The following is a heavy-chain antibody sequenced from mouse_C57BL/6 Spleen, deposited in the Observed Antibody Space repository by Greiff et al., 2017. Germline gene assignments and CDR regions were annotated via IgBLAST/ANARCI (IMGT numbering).Heavy chain of an antibody. CDR3: ARWIYYDYGIDY. Sequence: QVQLQQSGAELMKPGASVKLSCKATGYTFTGYWIEWVKQRHGHGLEWIGEILPGSGSTNNNEKFKGKATFTAAPSSNTAYMQHSSLTTEDSAIYYCARWIYYDYGIDYWGQGTTLTVSS. J-gene: IGHJ2*01. D-gene: IGHD2-4*01. CDR1: GYTFTGYW. CDR2: ILPGSGST. V-gene: IGHV1-9*01.